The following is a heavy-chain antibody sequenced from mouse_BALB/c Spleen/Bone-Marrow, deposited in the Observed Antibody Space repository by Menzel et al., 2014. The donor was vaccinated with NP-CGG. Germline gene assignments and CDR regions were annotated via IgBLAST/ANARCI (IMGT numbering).Heavy chain of an antibody. CDR2: TYPGDGDT. J-gene: IGHJ4*01. D-gene: IGHD3-1*01. Sequence: VQLQQSGAELARPGASVKLSCKASGYTFTSYWMQWVKQRPGQGLEWIGATYPGDGDTRYTQKFKGKATLTADKSSSTAYMQLSSLASEDSAVYYCARSSGWNAMDYWGQGTSVTVSS. CDR3: ARSSGWNAMDY. V-gene: IGHV1-87*01. CDR1: GYTFTSYW.